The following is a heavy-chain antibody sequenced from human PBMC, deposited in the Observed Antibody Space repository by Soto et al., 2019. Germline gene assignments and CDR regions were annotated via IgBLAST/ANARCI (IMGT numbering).Heavy chain of an antibody. V-gene: IGHV4-38-2*02. CDR1: GFSIRTGYY. CDR3: ARSTWSGSLTYYFDH. J-gene: IGHJ4*02. Sequence: SETLSLTCSVSGFSIRTGYYWAWLRQPPGKGLEWIAIVHQAGETHYNSSLKSRVTVSVDTGSNQFSLKVTSVTAADTARYFCARSTWSGSLTYYFDHWGQGALVTVSS. D-gene: IGHD3-3*01. CDR2: VHQAGET.